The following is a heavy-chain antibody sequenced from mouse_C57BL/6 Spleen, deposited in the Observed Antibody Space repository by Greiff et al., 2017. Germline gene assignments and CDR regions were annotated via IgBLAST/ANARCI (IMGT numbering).Heavy chain of an antibody. CDR2: INPYNGDT. CDR3: ARASYDYPYFDY. V-gene: IGHV1-20*01. J-gene: IGHJ2*01. CDR1: GYSFTGYF. Sequence: VQLQQSGPELVKPGDSVKISCKASGYSFTGYFMNWVMQSHGKSLEWIGRINPYNGDTFYNQKFKGKATLTVDKSSSTAHMELRSLTSEDSAVYYCARASYDYPYFDYWGQGTTLTVSS. D-gene: IGHD2-4*01.